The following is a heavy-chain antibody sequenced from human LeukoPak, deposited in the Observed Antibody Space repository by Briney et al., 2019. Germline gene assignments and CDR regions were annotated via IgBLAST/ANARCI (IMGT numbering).Heavy chain of an antibody. CDR3: ARGDSGSAHMDV. V-gene: IGHV1-69*06. J-gene: IGHJ6*04. D-gene: IGHD3-10*01. CDR2: IIPIFGTA. CDR1: GGTFSSYA. Sequence: SVKVSCKASGGTFSSYAISWVRQAPGQGLEWMAGIIPIFGTANYAQKFQGRVTITADKSTSTAYMALSSLRSEDTAVYYCARGDSGSAHMDVWGKGTTVTVSS.